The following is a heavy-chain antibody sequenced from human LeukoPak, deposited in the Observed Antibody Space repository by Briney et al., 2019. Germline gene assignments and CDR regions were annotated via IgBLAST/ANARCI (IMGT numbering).Heavy chain of an antibody. D-gene: IGHD6-19*01. V-gene: IGHV5-51*01. CDR2: IYPGDSDT. J-gene: IGHJ4*02. Sequence: GESLKISCKGSGYSFTSYWIGWVRQMPGKGLEWMGIIYPGDSDTRYSPSFQGQVTISADKSISTAYLQWSSLKASDTAMYYCARLDTPASIAVAGTLGYWGQGTLVTVSS. CDR3: ARLDTPASIAVAGTLGY. CDR1: GYSFTSYW.